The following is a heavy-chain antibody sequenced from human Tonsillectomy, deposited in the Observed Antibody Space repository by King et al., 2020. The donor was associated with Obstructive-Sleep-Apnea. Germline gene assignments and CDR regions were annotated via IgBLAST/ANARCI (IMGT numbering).Heavy chain of an antibody. CDR3: ARHRRGDCSSNFDY. D-gene: IGHD2-21*02. CDR2: IYPGDSDT. Sequence: QLVQSGAEVKKPGESLKISCKGSGYSFTTYWIAWVRQMPGKGLEWMGIIYPGDSDTRYSPSFQGQVTTSPDKSIRTAYLQWNSLKASDTAMYYCARHRRGDCSSNFDYWGQGTLVTVSS. CDR1: GYSFTTYW. V-gene: IGHV5-51*01. J-gene: IGHJ4*02.